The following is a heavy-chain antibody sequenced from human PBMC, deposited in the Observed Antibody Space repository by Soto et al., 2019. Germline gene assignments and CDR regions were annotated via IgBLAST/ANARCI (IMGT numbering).Heavy chain of an antibody. CDR2: IIPIFGTA. D-gene: IGHD3-16*02. J-gene: IGHJ6*02. CDR1: GGTFSSYA. V-gene: IGHV1-69*01. Sequence: QVQLVQSGAEVKNPGSSVKVSCKASGGTFSSYAISWVRQAPGQGLEWMGGIIPIFGTANYAQKFQGRVTITADESTSTAYMELSSLRSEDTAVYYCARDDELSGAVHYYYYGMDVWGQGTTVTVSS. CDR3: ARDDELSGAVHYYYYGMDV.